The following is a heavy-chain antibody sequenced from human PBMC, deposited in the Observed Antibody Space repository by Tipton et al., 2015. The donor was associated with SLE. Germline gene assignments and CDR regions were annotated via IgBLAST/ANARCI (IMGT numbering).Heavy chain of an antibody. CDR2: IYSGGRT. CDR1: GFTVSNNY. V-gene: IGHV3-53*01. J-gene: IGHJ4*02. D-gene: IGHD2-2*01. Sequence: SLRLSCAASGFTVSNNYISWVRQAPGKGLEWVSVIYSGGRTYYADSVKGRFTFSRDNSKNTLFLQMNSLRAEDTAVYYCARERSYCSSTSCSYFDYWGQGTLVTVSS. CDR3: ARERSYCSSTSCSYFDY.